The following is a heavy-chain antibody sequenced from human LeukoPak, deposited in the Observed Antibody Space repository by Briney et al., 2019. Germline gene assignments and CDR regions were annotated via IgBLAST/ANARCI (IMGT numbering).Heavy chain of an antibody. D-gene: IGHD1-26*01. J-gene: IGHJ4*02. CDR2: ISYDGSNK. V-gene: IGHV3-30*18. CDR1: GFTFSSYG. Sequence: GRSLRLSCAASGFTFSSYGMHWVRQAPGKGLEWVAVISYDGSNKYYADSVKGRFTISRDNSKNTLYLQMNSLRAEDPAVYYCAKDSGSYPDLDYWGQGTLVTVSS. CDR3: AKDSGSYPDLDY.